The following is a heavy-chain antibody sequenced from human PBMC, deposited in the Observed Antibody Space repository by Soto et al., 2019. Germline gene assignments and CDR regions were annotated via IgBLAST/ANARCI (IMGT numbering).Heavy chain of an antibody. CDR3: ARDRYYYGSGSYYYYYYMDV. Sequence: QVQLVQSGAEVKKPGASVKVSCKASGYTFTSYAMHWVRQAPGQRLEWRGWINAGNGNTKYSQKFQGRVTITRDTSASTAYMELSSLRSEDTAVYYCARDRYYYGSGSYYYYYYMDVWGKGTTVTVSS. CDR1: GYTFTSYA. J-gene: IGHJ6*03. CDR2: INAGNGNT. V-gene: IGHV1-3*01. D-gene: IGHD3-10*01.